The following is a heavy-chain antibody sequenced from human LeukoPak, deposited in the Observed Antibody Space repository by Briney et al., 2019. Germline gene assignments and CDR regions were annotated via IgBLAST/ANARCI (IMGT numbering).Heavy chain of an antibody. CDR2: ISGSVGST. CDR1: GFAFSSDA. V-gene: IGHV3-23*01. D-gene: IGHD2-21*02. Sequence: GGSLRLSCAASGFAFSSDAMSWVREAPGKGLECTSAISGSVGSTYYADSVKGRFIISRDNSKNTLYLQMNSLRAEDTAVYYCAKDADVVVTAPHYRGQGTLVTVSS. CDR3: AKDADVVVTAPHY. J-gene: IGHJ4*02.